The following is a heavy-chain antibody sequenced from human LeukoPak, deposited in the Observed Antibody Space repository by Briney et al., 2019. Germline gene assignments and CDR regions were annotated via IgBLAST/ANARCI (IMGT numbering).Heavy chain of an antibody. CDR3: ARGGGLDV. Sequence: GESLRLSCAASGFTFSSYWMNWARQAPGKGLEWVASINRNGNVNYYVDSVKGRFTISRDNAKNSLYLQMSNLRAEDTAVYFCARGGGLDVWGQGATVTVSS. CDR2: INRNGNVN. V-gene: IGHV3-7*03. J-gene: IGHJ6*02. D-gene: IGHD3-16*01. CDR1: GFTFSSYW.